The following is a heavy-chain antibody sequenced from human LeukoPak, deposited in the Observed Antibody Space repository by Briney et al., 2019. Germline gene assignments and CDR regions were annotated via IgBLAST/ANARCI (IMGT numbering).Heavy chain of an antibody. CDR1: GYTFTGYY. Sequence: ASVKVSCKASGYTFTGYYMHWVRQAPGQGLEWMGWINPNSGCTNYAQKFQGRVTMTRDTSISTAYMELSRLRSDDTAVYYCARDTRLAAAATGDYYYYYYMDVWGKGTTVTVSS. D-gene: IGHD6-13*01. CDR2: INPNSGCT. J-gene: IGHJ6*03. CDR3: ARDTRLAAAATGDYYYYYYMDV. V-gene: IGHV1-2*02.